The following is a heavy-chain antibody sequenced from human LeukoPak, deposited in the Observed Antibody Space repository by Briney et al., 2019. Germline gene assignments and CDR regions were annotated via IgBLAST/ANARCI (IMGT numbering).Heavy chain of an antibody. Sequence: GGSLRLSCAASGFTFSQYWMSWVRQAPGKGLEWVANIKYDGSEKQDGSEKNYVDSVKGRFTISRDNAKNSLYLQMNSLRAEDTAVYYCASAENWGQGTLVTVSS. CDR1: GFTFSQYW. J-gene: IGHJ4*02. V-gene: IGHV3-7*03. CDR3: ASAEN. CDR2: IKYDGSEKQDGSEK.